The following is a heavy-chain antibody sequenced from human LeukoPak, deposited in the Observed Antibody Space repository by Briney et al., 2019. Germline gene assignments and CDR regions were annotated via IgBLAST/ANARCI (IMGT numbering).Heavy chain of an antibody. CDR1: GYTFTSYG. CDR2: INPNSGGT. Sequence: ASVKVSCKASGYTFTSYGISWVRQAPGQGLEWMGWINPNSGGTNYAQKFQGRVTMTRDTSISTAYMELSRLRSEDTAVYYCARGVVIRSPKDYYYYMDVWGKGTTVTISS. D-gene: IGHD3-3*01. CDR3: ARGVVIRSPKDYYYYMDV. V-gene: IGHV1-2*02. J-gene: IGHJ6*03.